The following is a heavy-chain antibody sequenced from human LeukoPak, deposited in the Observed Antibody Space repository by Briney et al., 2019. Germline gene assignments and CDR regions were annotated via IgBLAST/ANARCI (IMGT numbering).Heavy chain of an antibody. CDR1: GGSISSSSYY. CDR2: ISYSGST. CDR3: ARAQTGRTGYGMDV. J-gene: IGHJ6*02. V-gene: IGHV4-39*07. Sequence: SETLSLTCTVSGGSISSSSYYWGWIRQPPGKGLEWIGSISYSGSTYDNPSLKSRVTISVDTSKNQFSLKLSSVTAADTAVYYCARAQTGRTGYGMDVWGQGTTVTVSS.